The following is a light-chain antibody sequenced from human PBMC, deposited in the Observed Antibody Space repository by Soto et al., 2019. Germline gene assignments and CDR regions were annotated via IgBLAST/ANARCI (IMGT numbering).Light chain of an antibody. V-gene: IGLV2-14*03. J-gene: IGLJ1*01. CDR1: SSDVGAYNF. CDR2: NVY. CDR3: SAYTVSRTYV. Sequence: QSVLTQPASGSRSTGQSITFSCTETSSDVGAYNFVSWHQQHPGKAPKLMIYNVYDRPSGISYRFSGSKSGNTASLTISGLQGEDEADYYCSAYTVSRTYVFGTGTKVT.